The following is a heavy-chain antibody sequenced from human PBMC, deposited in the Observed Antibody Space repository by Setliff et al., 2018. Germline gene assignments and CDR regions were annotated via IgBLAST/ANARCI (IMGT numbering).Heavy chain of an antibody. CDR1: GGSLSSFY. CDR3: VRDRTAYSYGLDV. V-gene: IGHV4-59*01. CDR2: IYHNGNT. J-gene: IGHJ6*02. Sequence: PSETLSLTCTVSGGSLSSFYWSWIRQSPGRGLEWIGYIYHNGNTNFNPSLKTRVTMSVDTSKNQFALNLRSVTAADAAVYYCVRDRTAYSYGLDVWGQGTTVTVSS. D-gene: IGHD5-18*01.